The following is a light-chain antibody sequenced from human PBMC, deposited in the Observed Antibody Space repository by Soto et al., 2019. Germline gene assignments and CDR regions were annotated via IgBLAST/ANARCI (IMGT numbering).Light chain of an antibody. J-gene: IGKJ4*01. Sequence: EIVMTQSPATLSVSPGERVTLSCRASQSVGTYLAWYQQKPGQAPRLLIYRASTRATGFPATFSGSGSGTEFTLTINRLQSEDFAVYYCQQYTNWPFTFGGGTKVEI. CDR2: RAS. CDR1: QSVGTY. V-gene: IGKV3-15*01. CDR3: QQYTNWPFT.